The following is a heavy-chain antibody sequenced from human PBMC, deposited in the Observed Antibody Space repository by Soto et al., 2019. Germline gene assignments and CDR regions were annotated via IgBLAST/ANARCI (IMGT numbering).Heavy chain of an antibody. CDR1: EYSFTNYW. CDR2: IDPGDSYT. J-gene: IGHJ6*02. CDR3: ARRYCSTSSCPSNYYGMDV. D-gene: IGHD2-2*01. V-gene: IGHV5-10-1*01. Sequence: PGESLKISCKGSEYSFTNYWISWVRQMPGKGLEWMGRIDPGDSYTTYSPSFQGHVTISSDKSISTAYLQWSSLKASDTAIYYCARRYCSTSSCPSNYYGMDVWGQGTTVTVSS.